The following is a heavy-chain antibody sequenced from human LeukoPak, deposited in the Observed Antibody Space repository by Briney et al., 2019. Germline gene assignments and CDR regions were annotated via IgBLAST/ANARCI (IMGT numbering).Heavy chain of an antibody. CDR1: GFTFSDYY. CDR2: ISSSGSTI. J-gene: IGHJ6*03. V-gene: IGHV3-11*01. D-gene: IGHD4-17*01. CDR3: AGLTVTSAVYYYYMDV. Sequence: GGSLRLSCAASGFTFSDYYMSWIRQAPGKGLEWVSYISSSGSTIYYADSVKGRLTISRDNAKNSLYLQMNSLRAEDTAVYYCAGLTVTSAVYYYYMDVWGKGTTVTVSS.